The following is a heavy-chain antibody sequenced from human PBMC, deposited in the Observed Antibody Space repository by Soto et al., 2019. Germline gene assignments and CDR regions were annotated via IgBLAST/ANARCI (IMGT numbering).Heavy chain of an antibody. D-gene: IGHD2-21*01. CDR2: ITRDGYNK. CDR3: TKRSGGSLSVVMDL. J-gene: IGHJ4*02. V-gene: IGHV3-30*04. Sequence: PGGSLRLSCAGSGFIFKNYALNWVRQAPGKGLEWVASITRDGYNKYYADSVKGRFTISRDNSRDTLSLQMTALRTEDSSIYYCTKRSGGSLSVVMDLWAQGTRVTVSS. CDR1: GFIFKNYA.